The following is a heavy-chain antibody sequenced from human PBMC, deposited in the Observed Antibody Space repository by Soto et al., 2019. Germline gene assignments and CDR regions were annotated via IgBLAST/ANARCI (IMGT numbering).Heavy chain of an antibody. D-gene: IGHD1-26*01. CDR2: INHSGST. V-gene: IGHV4-34*01. J-gene: IGHJ4*02. Sequence: ETLSLTCAVYGGSFSGYYWSWIRQPPGKGLEWIGEINHSGSTNYNPSLKSRVTISVDTSKNQFSLKLSSVTAADTAVFYCAVGSSGFYYIYWGQGIQVTVSS. CDR3: AVGSSGFYYIY. CDR1: GGSFSGYY.